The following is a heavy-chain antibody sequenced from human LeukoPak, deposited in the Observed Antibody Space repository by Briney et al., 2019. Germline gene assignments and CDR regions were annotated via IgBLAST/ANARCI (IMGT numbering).Heavy chain of an antibody. V-gene: IGHV3-53*01. CDR3: ATYVRGDFDY. J-gene: IGHJ4*02. D-gene: IGHD3-10*02. CDR2: IYSGGST. CDR1: GFTVSSNY. Sequence: GGCLRLSCAASGFTVSSNYMSWVRQAPGKGLEWVSVIYSGGSTYYADSVKGRFTISRDNSKNTLYLQLSSLRADDTAVYYCATYVRGDFDYWGQGTLVTVSS.